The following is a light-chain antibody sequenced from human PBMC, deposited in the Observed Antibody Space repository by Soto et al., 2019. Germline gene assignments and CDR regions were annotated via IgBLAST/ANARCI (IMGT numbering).Light chain of an antibody. Sequence: QSVLTQPASVSGSPGQSITISCTGTSSDVGGYNYVSWYQQYPGKAPQLMIYDVSNRPSVVSNRFSGSKSGNTASLTISGLQAEDEADYYCSSYTSSSTIVFGTGTKLTVL. V-gene: IGLV2-14*01. CDR3: SSYTSSSTIV. J-gene: IGLJ1*01. CDR1: SSDVGGYNY. CDR2: DVS.